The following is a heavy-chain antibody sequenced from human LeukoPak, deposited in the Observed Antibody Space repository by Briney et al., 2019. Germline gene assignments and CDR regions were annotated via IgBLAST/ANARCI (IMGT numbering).Heavy chain of an antibody. D-gene: IGHD5-18*01. J-gene: IGHJ6*04. CDR2: IIPIFGIA. Sequence: ASVKVSCKASGGTFSSYAISWVRQAPGQGLEWMGRIIPIFGIANYAQKFQGRVTITADESTSTAYMELSSLRSEDTAVYYCASLGYSYGPTLYGMDVWGKGTTVTVSS. CDR1: GGTFSSYA. CDR3: ASLGYSYGPTLYGMDV. V-gene: IGHV1-69*15.